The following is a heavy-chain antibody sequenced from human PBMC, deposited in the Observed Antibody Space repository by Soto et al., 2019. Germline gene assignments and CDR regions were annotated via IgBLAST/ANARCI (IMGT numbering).Heavy chain of an antibody. CDR2: ISSSSSYI. Sequence: PGGSLRLSCAASGFTFSSYSMNWVRQAPGKGLEWVSSISSSSSYIYYADSVKGRFTISRDNAKNSLYLQMNSLRAEDTAVYYCARDGSPYYYYDSSGYGDYWGQGTLVTVSS. CDR3: ARDGSPYYYYDSSGYGDY. V-gene: IGHV3-21*01. CDR1: GFTFSSYS. J-gene: IGHJ4*02. D-gene: IGHD3-22*01.